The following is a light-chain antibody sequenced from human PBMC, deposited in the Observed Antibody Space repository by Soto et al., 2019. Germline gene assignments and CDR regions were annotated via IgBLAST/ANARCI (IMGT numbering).Light chain of an antibody. Sequence: ETVMTQSPATLPVSPGEIATLSCRASQSVGNNVAWFQQRPGQAPRLLIHGASDRATEVPVRFSGSGSGTESTITISSLQSEDFAVYYCQEYNNLPYAFGQGTKLESK. V-gene: IGKV3-15*01. CDR3: QEYNNLPYA. CDR2: GAS. CDR1: QSVGNN. J-gene: IGKJ2*01.